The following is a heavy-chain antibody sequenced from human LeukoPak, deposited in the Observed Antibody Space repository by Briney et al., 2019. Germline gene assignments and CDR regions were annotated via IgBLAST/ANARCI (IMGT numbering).Heavy chain of an antibody. D-gene: IGHD5-12*01. V-gene: IGHV3-23*01. CDR3: AKGLAYDPYAFDI. CDR2: ISGSGAIT. Sequence: GGSLRLSCAASKFNFSNYAMSWVRQAPGKGLEWVSFISGSGAITNYADSVKGRFTISRDNSKNTLSLEMNTLKAEDTAVYYCAKGLAYDPYAFDIWGQGTMVTVSS. CDR1: KFNFSNYA. J-gene: IGHJ3*02.